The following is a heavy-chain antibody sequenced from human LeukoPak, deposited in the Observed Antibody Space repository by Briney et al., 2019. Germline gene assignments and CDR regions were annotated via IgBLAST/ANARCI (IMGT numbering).Heavy chain of an antibody. CDR1: GFTFSSYA. V-gene: IGHV3-23*01. D-gene: IGHD3-22*01. CDR2: ISGSGGST. CDR3: AKDSRNYYDSSGHLY. Sequence: GGSLRLSCAASGFTFSSYAMSWVRQAPGKGLEWVSAISGSGGSTYYADSVKGRFTISRDNSKNTLYLQMNSLRAEDTAVYYCAKDSRNYYDSSGHLYWGQGTLVTVSS. J-gene: IGHJ4*02.